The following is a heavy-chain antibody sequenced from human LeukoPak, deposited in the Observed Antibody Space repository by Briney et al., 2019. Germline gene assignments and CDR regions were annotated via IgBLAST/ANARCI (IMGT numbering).Heavy chain of an antibody. CDR1: GGTFSSYA. CDR2: IIPIFGTA. CDR3: ARVGLSSSWYGNWFDP. J-gene: IGHJ5*02. D-gene: IGHD6-13*01. V-gene: IGHV1-69*13. Sequence: ASVKDSCKASGGTFSSYAISWVRQAPGQGLEWMGGIIPIFGTANYAQKFRGGVTITADESTSTAYMELSSLRSEDTAVYYCARVGLSSSWYGNWFDPWGQGTLVTVSS.